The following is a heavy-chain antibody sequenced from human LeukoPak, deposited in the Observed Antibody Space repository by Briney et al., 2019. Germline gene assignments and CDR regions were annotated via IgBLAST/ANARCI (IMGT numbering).Heavy chain of an antibody. D-gene: IGHD3-3*01. Sequence: ASVKVSCKASGYTFTSYYMHWVRQAPGQGLEWMGIINTSGGSTSYAQKFQGRVSMTRDMSTSTVYMELSSLRSEDTAVYYCARDWARDYYFWRAPDDYRMDVWGKGTTVTVSS. CDR3: ARDWARDYYFWRAPDDYRMDV. CDR2: INTSGGST. CDR1: GYTFTSYY. V-gene: IGHV1-46*01. J-gene: IGHJ6*03.